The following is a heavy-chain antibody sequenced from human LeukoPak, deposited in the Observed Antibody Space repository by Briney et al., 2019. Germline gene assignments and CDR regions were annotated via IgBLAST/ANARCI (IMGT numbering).Heavy chain of an antibody. V-gene: IGHV3-53*01. CDR3: ARGPRVATYYYFDY. Sequence: PGGSLRLSCAASGFTVSAYYMSWVRQAPGEGLEWVSVLFGGGTIYYADSVNGRFTISRDNSKNTLYLQLNSLRAEDTAVYYCARGPRVATYYYFDYWGQGTLVTVSS. D-gene: IGHD1-1*01. CDR1: GFTVSAYY. CDR2: LFGGGTI. J-gene: IGHJ4*02.